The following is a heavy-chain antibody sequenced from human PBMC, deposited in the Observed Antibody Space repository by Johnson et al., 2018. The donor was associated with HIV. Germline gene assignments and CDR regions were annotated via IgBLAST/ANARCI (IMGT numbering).Heavy chain of an antibody. J-gene: IGHJ3*01. Sequence: VQLMESGGGLVKPGGSLRLSCTASGVTFSNAWMSWVRQAPGKGLEWVGRIKSNTDGGTTDYAAPVKGRFTISRDDSKNTLYLQMNSLKTEDTAVYYCTTLIVLWGQGTMVTVSS. CDR3: TTLIVL. V-gene: IGHV3-15*01. D-gene: IGHD3-16*02. CDR2: IKSNTDGGTT. CDR1: GVTFSNAW.